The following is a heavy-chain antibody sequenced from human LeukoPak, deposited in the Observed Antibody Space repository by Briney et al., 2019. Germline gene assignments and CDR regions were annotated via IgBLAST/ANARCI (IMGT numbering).Heavy chain of an antibody. Sequence: ASVKVSCKASGYTFTGYYMHWVRQAPGQGLEWMGWINPNSGGTNFAQKFQGRVTMTRDTSISTAYMELNRLRSDDTAVYYCARAPLTSLRGVRRDWFDPWGQGTLVTVSS. D-gene: IGHD3-10*01. V-gene: IGHV1-2*02. J-gene: IGHJ5*02. CDR1: GYTFTGYY. CDR2: INPNSGGT. CDR3: ARAPLTSLRGVRRDWFDP.